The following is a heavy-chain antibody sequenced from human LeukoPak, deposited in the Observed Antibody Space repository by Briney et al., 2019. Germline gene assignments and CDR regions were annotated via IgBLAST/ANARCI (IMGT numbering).Heavy chain of an antibody. D-gene: IGHD1-14*01. J-gene: IGHJ4*02. CDR2: IIPIFGTA. CDR1: GGTFSSYA. Sequence: ASVKVSCKASGGTFSSYAISSVRQAPGQGLEWMGRIIPIFGTANYAQKFQGRVTITTDESTSTAYMELSSLRSEDTAVYYCARATVDYFDYWGQGTLVTVSS. CDR3: ARATVDYFDY. V-gene: IGHV1-69*05.